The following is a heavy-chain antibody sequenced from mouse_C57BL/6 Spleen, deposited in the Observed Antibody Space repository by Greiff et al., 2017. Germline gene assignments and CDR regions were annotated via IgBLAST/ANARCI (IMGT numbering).Heavy chain of an antibody. Sequence: EVKLVESGGGLVKPGGSLKLSCAASGFTFSSYALSWVRQTPEKRLEWVATISYGGSYTYYPDNVQGRFTISRDNAKNNLYLQMSHLKSEDTAMYYCARDLYYDYDGYFGYWGQGTTLTVAS. D-gene: IGHD2-4*01. CDR1: GFTFSSYA. CDR3: ARDLYYDYDGYFGY. V-gene: IGHV5-4*01. J-gene: IGHJ2*01. CDR2: ISYGGSYT.